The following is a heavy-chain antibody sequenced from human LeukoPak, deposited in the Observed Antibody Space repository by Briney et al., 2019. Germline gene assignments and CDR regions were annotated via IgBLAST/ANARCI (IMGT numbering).Heavy chain of an antibody. CDR3: TYDSSGYSAFDI. CDR2: TYYSGST. V-gene: IGHV4-31*11. Sequence: SETLSLTCAVYGGSFSGYYWSWIRQHPGKGLEWIGYTYYSGSTYYNPSLKSRVTISVDTSKNQFSLKLSSVTAADTAVYYCTYDSSGYSAFDIWGQGTMVTVSS. J-gene: IGHJ3*02. CDR1: GGSFSGYY. D-gene: IGHD3-22*01.